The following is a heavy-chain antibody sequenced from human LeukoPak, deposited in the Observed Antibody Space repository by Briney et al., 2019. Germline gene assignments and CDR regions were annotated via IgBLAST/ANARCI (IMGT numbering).Heavy chain of an antibody. CDR2: IWYDGSNK. CDR3: ARDSGVPYYYGMDV. J-gene: IGHJ6*02. Sequence: GGSLRLSCAASGFTFSSYAMHWVRQAPGKGLEWVAVIWYDGSNKYYADSVKGRFTISRDNSKNTLYLQMNSLRAEDTAVYYCARDSGVPYYYGMDVWGQGTTVTVSS. CDR1: GFTFSSYA. V-gene: IGHV3-33*08.